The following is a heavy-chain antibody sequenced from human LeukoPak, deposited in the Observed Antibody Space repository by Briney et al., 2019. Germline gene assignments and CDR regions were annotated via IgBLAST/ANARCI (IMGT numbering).Heavy chain of an antibody. V-gene: IGHV1-18*01. CDR3: ARDLERITMDRGVGDY. CDR1: GYTFTSYG. Sequence: GASVKVSCKASGYTFTSYGISWVRQAPGQGLEWMGWISAYNGNTNYAQKLQGRVTMTTDTTTSTAYMELRSLRSDDTAVYYCARDLERITMDRGVGDYWGQGTLVTVSS. CDR2: ISAYNGNT. J-gene: IGHJ4*02. D-gene: IGHD3-10*01.